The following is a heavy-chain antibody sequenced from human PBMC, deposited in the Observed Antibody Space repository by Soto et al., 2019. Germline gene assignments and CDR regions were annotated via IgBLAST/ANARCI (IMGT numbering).Heavy chain of an antibody. D-gene: IGHD1-1*01. CDR2: TNRRGTST. V-gene: IGHV3-7*03. CDR1: GFRFSDYP. Sequence: VGSLRLSCVVSGFRFSDYPLNWVRQAPGQGLEWVANTNRRGTSTNYVDSVRGRFSTSRDSTRNSLYLNMDSLRVEDTATYYCVRGTPTPGLDIWGRGTTVTVSS. J-gene: IGHJ6*02. CDR3: VRGTPTPGLDI.